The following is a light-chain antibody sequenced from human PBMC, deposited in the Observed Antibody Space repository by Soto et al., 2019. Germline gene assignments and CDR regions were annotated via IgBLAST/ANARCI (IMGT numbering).Light chain of an antibody. V-gene: IGKV1-12*01. CDR2: GAS. CDR1: QGIGTW. Sequence: DLQMTQSPSSVSASVGDRVTITCRASQGIGTWLGWYQQKPGKAPNLLIYGASSLQSEVPSRFSASGSGTDFTLTITSLQPEDFATYYCQQTHSFPFTFGQGTRLEI. CDR3: QQTHSFPFT. J-gene: IGKJ5*01.